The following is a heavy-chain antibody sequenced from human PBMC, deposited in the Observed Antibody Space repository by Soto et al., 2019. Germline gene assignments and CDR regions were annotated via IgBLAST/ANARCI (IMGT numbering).Heavy chain of an antibody. D-gene: IGHD3-10*01. CDR1: GLTFTSSA. Sequence: ASVKVSCKASGLTFTSSAVQWVRQARGQRLEWIGWIVVGSGNTNYAQKFQERVTITRDMSTSTAYMELSSLRSEDTAVYYCAAEGRIRITMVRGALGGMDVWGQGTTVTVSS. CDR3: AAEGRIRITMVRGALGGMDV. V-gene: IGHV1-58*01. J-gene: IGHJ6*02. CDR2: IVVGSGNT.